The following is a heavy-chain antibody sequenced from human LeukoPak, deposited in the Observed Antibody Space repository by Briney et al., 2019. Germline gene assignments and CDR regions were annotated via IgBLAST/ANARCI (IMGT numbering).Heavy chain of an antibody. Sequence: PSETLSLTCTVSGGSISNYYWSWIRQPPGKGLEWIGYIYYSGSTNYNPSLKSRVTISVDTSKNQFSLKLSSVTAADTAVYYCARGRTHYGSGSYDMDVWGKGTTVTVSS. CDR2: IYYSGST. J-gene: IGHJ6*03. CDR1: GGSISNYY. V-gene: IGHV4-59*08. D-gene: IGHD3-10*01. CDR3: ARGRTHYGSGSYDMDV.